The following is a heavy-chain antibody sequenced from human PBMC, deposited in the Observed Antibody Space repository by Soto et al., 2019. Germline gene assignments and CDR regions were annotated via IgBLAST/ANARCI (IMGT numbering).Heavy chain of an antibody. Sequence: SENLCVTNTVSGAALSSGGYFYTWVRQPPGKGLEWLGHIYYSGGTNYNPSLKSRATISLDKSKSQFSLRLISVTAADTAVDYCTRETSDDHYVAPWAQGPCVTVS. CDR2: IYYSGGT. J-gene: IGHJ5*02. CDR3: TRETSDDHYVAP. V-gene: IGHV4-61*08. CDR1: GAALSSGGYF. D-gene: IGHD3-10*01.